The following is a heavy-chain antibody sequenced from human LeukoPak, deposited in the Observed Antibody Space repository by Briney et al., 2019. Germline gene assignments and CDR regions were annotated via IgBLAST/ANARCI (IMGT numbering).Heavy chain of an antibody. J-gene: IGHJ3*02. V-gene: IGHV3-64*01. Sequence: GGSLRLSCAASGFTFSSYAMHWVRQAPGKGLEYVSAISSNGGSTYYANSVKGRFTISRDNSKNTLYLQMGSLRAEDMAVYYCARVLGGDYKVFGAFDIWGQGTMVTVSS. D-gene: IGHD4-17*01. CDR2: ISSNGGST. CDR1: GFTFSSYA. CDR3: ARVLGGDYKVFGAFDI.